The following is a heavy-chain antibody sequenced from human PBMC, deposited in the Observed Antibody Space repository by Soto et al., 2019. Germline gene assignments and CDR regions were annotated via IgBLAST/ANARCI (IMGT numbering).Heavy chain of an antibody. D-gene: IGHD6-13*01. Sequence: PSETLSLTCTVSGGSISSSSYYWGWIRQPPGKGLEWIGSIYYSGSTYYNPPLKSRVTISVDTSKNQFSLKLSSVTAADTAVYYCARRASSSWYFDYWGQGTLVTVSS. CDR2: IYYSGST. J-gene: IGHJ4*02. V-gene: IGHV4-39*01. CDR3: ARRASSSWYFDY. CDR1: GGSISSSSYY.